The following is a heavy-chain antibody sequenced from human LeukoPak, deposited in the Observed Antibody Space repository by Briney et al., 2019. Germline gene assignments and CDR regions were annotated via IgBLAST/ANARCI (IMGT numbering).Heavy chain of an antibody. D-gene: IGHD3-3*01. CDR3: ARDGGFRVDYYYGMDV. Sequence: GGSLRLSCAASGFTFSSYWMSWVRQAPGKGLEWVANIKQDGSEEYYVDSVKGRFTISRDNAKNSLHLQMNSLRAEDTAVYYCARDGGFRVDYYYGMDVWGQGTTVTVSS. V-gene: IGHV3-7*01. CDR2: IKQDGSEE. CDR1: GFTFSSYW. J-gene: IGHJ6*02.